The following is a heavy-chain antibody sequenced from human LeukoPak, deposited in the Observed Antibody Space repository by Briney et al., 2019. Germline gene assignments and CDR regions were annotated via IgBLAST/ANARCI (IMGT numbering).Heavy chain of an antibody. D-gene: IGHD3/OR15-3a*01. V-gene: IGHV3-23*01. J-gene: IGHJ4*02. CDR3: AKRGTGYNHFDY. CDR1: GFTFSSNS. Sequence: PGGSLRLSCAASGFTFSSNSMTWVRQTPGKGLEWVSAISGSGGSTYYADSVKGRFTISRDNSKNTLYLQMNSLRAEDTAVYYCAKRGTGYNHFDYWGQGTLVTVSS. CDR2: ISGSGGST.